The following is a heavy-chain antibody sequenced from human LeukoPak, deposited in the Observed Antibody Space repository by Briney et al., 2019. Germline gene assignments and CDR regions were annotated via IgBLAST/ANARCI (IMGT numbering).Heavy chain of an antibody. CDR1: GGSISSYY. D-gene: IGHD3-22*01. CDR2: MYYSGST. V-gene: IGHV4-59*01. J-gene: IGHJ6*03. Sequence: NPSETLSLTCTVSGGSISSYYWSWIRQPPGKGLEWIGYMYYSGSTNYNPSLKSRVTISEDTSKNQFSLKLSSVTAADTAVYYCARNYYESSGYPHYYYYMDVWGKGTTVTVSS. CDR3: ARNYYESSGYPHYYYYMDV.